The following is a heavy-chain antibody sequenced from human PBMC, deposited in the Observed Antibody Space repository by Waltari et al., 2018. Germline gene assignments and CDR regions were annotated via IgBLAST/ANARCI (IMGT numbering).Heavy chain of an antibody. V-gene: IGHV4-34*01. CDR3: ARGRRWFGESSNDY. CDR1: GWSFRGSY. J-gene: IGHJ4*02. CDR2: INHSGST. Sequence: QVQLQQWGAGLLKPSETLSLTCAVYGWSFRGSYWSWTRQPPGKGLEWIGEINHSGSTNYNPSLKSRVTISVDTSKNQFSLKLSSVTAADTAVYYCARGRRWFGESSNDYWGQGTLVTVSS. D-gene: IGHD3-10*01.